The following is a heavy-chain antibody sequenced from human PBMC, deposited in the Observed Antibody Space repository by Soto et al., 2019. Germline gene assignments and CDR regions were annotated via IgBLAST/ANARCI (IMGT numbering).Heavy chain of an antibody. V-gene: IGHV1-2*02. Sequence: QLHLVQSGAVVKKPGASVTVSCSASGYPVTAYYMHWVRQAPGRGIEWMGGINPATASAKYTQTYQGRVTMTRDTSTSTIFRDMVGLTSEGPAVFDCARGGGVGVAGSAAFDVWGQGTLVTVSS. D-gene: IGHD3-3*01. CDR2: INPATASA. CDR1: GYPVTAYY. J-gene: IGHJ3*01. CDR3: ARGGGVGVAGSAAFDV.